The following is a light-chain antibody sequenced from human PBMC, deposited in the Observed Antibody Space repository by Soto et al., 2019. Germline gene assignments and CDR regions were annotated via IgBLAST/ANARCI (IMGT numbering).Light chain of an antibody. CDR1: QSVSSSY. Sequence: EIVLTQSPCTLSLSPGERATLSCRAGQSVSSSYLAWYQQKPGQAPRLLIYGASSRATGIPDRFSGSGSGTDFTLTISRLEPEDFAVYYCQQYGSSRWTFGQGTKVDIK. V-gene: IGKV3-20*01. CDR3: QQYGSSRWT. J-gene: IGKJ1*01. CDR2: GAS.